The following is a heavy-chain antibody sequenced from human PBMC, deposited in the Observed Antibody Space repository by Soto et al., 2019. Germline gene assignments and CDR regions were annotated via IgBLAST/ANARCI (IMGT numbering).Heavy chain of an antibody. CDR1: GFTFSSYA. CDR3: AKGGGVVVVAATRYYYYYMDV. D-gene: IGHD2-15*01. CDR2: ISGSGGST. V-gene: IGHV3-23*01. Sequence: GGSLRLSCAASGFTFSSYAMSWVRQAPGKGLEWVSAISGSGGSTYYADSVKGRFTISRDNSKKTLYLEMNSLRAEDTAVYYCAKGGGVVVVAATRYYYYYMDVWGKGTTVTVSS. J-gene: IGHJ6*03.